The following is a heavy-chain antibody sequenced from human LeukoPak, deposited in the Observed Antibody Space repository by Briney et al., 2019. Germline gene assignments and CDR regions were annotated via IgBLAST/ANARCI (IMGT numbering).Heavy chain of an antibody. Sequence: SQTLSLTCTVSGGSLTSGSYYWSWIRQPAGKGLEWIGRIYTSGSTNYNPSLKSRVTISVDTSKNQFSLKLSSVTAADTAVYYCARTKTQRGYSGYDSDYWGQGTLVTVSS. CDR1: GGSLTSGSYY. CDR2: IYTSGST. V-gene: IGHV4-61*02. D-gene: IGHD5-12*01. CDR3: ARTKTQRGYSGYDSDY. J-gene: IGHJ4*02.